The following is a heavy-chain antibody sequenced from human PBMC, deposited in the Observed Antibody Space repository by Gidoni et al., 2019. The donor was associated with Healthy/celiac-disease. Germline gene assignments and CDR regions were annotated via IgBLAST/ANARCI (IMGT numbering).Heavy chain of an antibody. CDR3: TRTLAYCGGDCYPPGY. V-gene: IGHV3-49*03. Sequence: EVQLVESGGGLVQPGRSLRLSCTASGFTFGDYAMSWFRQAPGKGLEWVGFIRSKADGGTTEYAASVKGRFTISRDDSKSIAYLQMNSLKTEDTAVYYCTRTLAYCGGDCYPPGYWGQGTLVTVSS. J-gene: IGHJ4*02. CDR1: GFTFGDYA. D-gene: IGHD2-21*02. CDR2: IRSKADGGTT.